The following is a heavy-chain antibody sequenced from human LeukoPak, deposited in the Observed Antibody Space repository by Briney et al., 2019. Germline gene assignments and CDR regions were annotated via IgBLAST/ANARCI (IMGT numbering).Heavy chain of an antibody. J-gene: IGHJ3*02. D-gene: IGHD3-22*01. V-gene: IGHV4-59*01. CDR1: GGSISSYY. Sequence: PSDTLSLTCTVSGGSISSYYWSWIRQPPGKRLEWIGYIYYSGSTNYNPSLKSRVTISLDTSKNQFSLKLSSVTAADTAVYYCAREGYYDSSGYYQHDAFDIWGQGTMVTVSS. CDR3: AREGYYDSSGYYQHDAFDI. CDR2: IYYSGST.